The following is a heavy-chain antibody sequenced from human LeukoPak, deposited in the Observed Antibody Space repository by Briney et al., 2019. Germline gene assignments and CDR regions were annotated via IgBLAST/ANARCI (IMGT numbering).Heavy chain of an antibody. Sequence: ASVKVSCKASGYTFTGYYMHWVRQAPGQGLEWMGWINPNSGGTNYAQKFQGRVTMTRDTSISTAYMELSRLRSDDTAVYYCARVDGITIFGVVTYDAFDIWGQGTMVTVSS. CDR3: ARVDGITIFGVVTYDAFDI. D-gene: IGHD3-3*01. CDR2: INPNSGGT. J-gene: IGHJ3*02. V-gene: IGHV1-2*02. CDR1: GYTFTGYY.